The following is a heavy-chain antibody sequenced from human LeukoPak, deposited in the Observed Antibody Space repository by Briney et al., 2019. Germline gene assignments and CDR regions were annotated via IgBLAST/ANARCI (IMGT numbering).Heavy chain of an antibody. V-gene: IGHV3-30*02. CDR1: GFTLSSYG. CDR3: ARDRRGYSNGFDY. J-gene: IGHJ4*02. CDR2: IRYDGSNK. D-gene: IGHD5-18*01. Sequence: PGGSLRLSCAASGFTLSSYGMHWIRQAPDKRLEWVAFIRYDGSNKNYADSVKGRFTISRDNSENTLFLQMNSLRPEDTAVYYCARDRRGYSNGFDYWGQGTLVTVSS.